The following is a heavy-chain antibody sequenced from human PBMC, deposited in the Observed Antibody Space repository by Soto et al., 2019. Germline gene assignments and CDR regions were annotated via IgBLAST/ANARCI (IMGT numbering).Heavy chain of an antibody. V-gene: IGHV3-23*01. J-gene: IGHJ4*02. CDR2: ISGSGGST. Sequence: GGSLRLSCAASGFTFSSYAMSWVRQAPGKGLEWVSAISGSGGSTYYADSVKGRFTISRDNSKNTLYLQMNSLRAEDTAVYYCAKDLVPYGGYVNAPAFDYWGQGTLVTVSS. CDR1: GFTFSSYA. CDR3: AKDLVPYGGYVNAPAFDY. D-gene: IGHD5-12*01.